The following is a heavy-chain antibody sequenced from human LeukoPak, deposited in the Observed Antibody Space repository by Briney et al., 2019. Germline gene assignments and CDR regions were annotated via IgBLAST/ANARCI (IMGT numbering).Heavy chain of an antibody. CDR2: ISGSGTGT. D-gene: IGHD1-7*01. J-gene: IGHJ4*02. V-gene: IGHV3-23*01. CDR3: AKEGGTGTRFDY. CDR1: GFTFSSSA. Sequence: GGSLRLSCAASGFTFSSSAMSWVRQAPGKGLYWVSAISGSGTGTYYADSVKGRFTISRDNAKNTLYLQMNSLRAEDTAVYYCAKEGGTGTRFDYWGQGTLVTVSS.